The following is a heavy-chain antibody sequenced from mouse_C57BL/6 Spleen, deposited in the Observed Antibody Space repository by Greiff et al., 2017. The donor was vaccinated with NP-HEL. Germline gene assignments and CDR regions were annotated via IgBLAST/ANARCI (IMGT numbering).Heavy chain of an antibody. V-gene: IGHV1-59*01. CDR1: GYTFTSYW. D-gene: IGHD2-4*01. Sequence: QVQLQQPGAELVRPGTSVKLSCKASGYTFTSYWLHWVKQRPGQGLEWIGVIEPSDSYTNYNQKFKGKATLTVDTSSSTAYMQLSSLTSADSAVYYCSREGLRRGENFDYRGQGTTLTVSS. CDR2: IEPSDSYT. J-gene: IGHJ2*01. CDR3: SREGLRRGENFDY.